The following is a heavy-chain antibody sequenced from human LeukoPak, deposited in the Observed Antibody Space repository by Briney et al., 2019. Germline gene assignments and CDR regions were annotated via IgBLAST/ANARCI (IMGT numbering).Heavy chain of an antibody. V-gene: IGHV3-48*04. J-gene: IGHJ4*02. Sequence: GGSLRLSCAASGFTFSSYSMNWVRQAPGKGLEWISYISSASGSIYYADSVKGRFTISRDNAKNSLFLQMNSLRAEDTAVYYCAKDGLGIIAFPFDYWGQGTLVTVSS. CDR1: GFTFSSYS. CDR2: ISSASGSI. D-gene: IGHD3-10*01. CDR3: AKDGLGIIAFPFDY.